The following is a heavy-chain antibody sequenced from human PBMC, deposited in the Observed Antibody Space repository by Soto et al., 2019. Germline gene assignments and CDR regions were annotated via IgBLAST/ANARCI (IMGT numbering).Heavy chain of an antibody. CDR3: ARLSRPNYYDTSGFFKDNWFDP. J-gene: IGHJ5*02. D-gene: IGHD3-22*01. V-gene: IGHV1-69*01. CDR1: GGTFNSYD. Sequence: QVQLVQSGAEVKKPGSSMKVSCKASGGTFNSYDINWVRQAPGQGLEWMGGIIPIVETTKYAQKFQGRVNITADESTNTVYKELSSLRSEDHAMYYRARLSRPNYYDTSGFFKDNWFDPWGQGTLVTVSS. CDR2: IIPIVETT.